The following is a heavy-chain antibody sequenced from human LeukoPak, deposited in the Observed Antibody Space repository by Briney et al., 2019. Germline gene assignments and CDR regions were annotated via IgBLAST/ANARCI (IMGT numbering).Heavy chain of an antibody. CDR3: ARDPNYYGSGSWFDY. V-gene: IGHV3-21*01. Sequence: GGSLRLSCAASGFTFSNYAMSWVRQAPGKGLEWVSSISSSSSYVYYADSVKGRFTISRDNAKNSLYLQMNSLRAEDTAVYYCARDPNYYGSGSWFDYWGQGTLVTVSS. CDR1: GFTFSNYA. J-gene: IGHJ4*02. CDR2: ISSSSSYV. D-gene: IGHD3-10*01.